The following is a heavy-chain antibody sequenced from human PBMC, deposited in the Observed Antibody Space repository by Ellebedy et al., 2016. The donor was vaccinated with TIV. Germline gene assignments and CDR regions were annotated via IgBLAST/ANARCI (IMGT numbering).Heavy chain of an antibody. Sequence: ASVKVSCXASGYSFTESYINWLRQAPGQGLEWMGWINPVSGGINYAQKFRGRVTITRDTSSSTAYMELSSLTSDDTAVYFCARGTKSSASYWGQGTRVTVS. CDR2: INPVSGGI. V-gene: IGHV1-2*02. J-gene: IGHJ4*02. CDR3: ARGTKSSASY. CDR1: GYSFTESY. D-gene: IGHD6-6*01.